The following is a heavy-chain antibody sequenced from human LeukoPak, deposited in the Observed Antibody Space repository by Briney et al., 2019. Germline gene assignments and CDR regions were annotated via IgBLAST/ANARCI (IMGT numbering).Heavy chain of an antibody. Sequence: SQTLSLTCAISGDSVSSNSAAWNWIRQSPSRGLEWLGRTYYRSKLYNDYAVSVKSRITINPDTSKNQFSLQLNSVTPEDTAVYYCARTYCSSTSCFSVFDYWGQGTLVTVSS. V-gene: IGHV6-1*01. D-gene: IGHD2-2*01. CDR2: TYYRSKLYN. CDR3: ARTYCSSTSCFSVFDY. J-gene: IGHJ4*01. CDR1: GDSVSSNSAA.